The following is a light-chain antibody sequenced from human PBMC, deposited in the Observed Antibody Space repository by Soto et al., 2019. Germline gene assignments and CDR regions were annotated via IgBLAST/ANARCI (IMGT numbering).Light chain of an antibody. J-gene: IGKJ1*01. Sequence: DIQMTHSPSTLSGSVVDRVTITCRASQTISSWLAWYQQKPGKAPKLLIYKASTLESGVPSRFSGSGSGTEFTLTISSLQPDDFATYYCQKYNSYSRKFGQGTKVDIK. CDR2: KAS. V-gene: IGKV1-5*03. CDR1: QTISSW. CDR3: QKYNSYSRK.